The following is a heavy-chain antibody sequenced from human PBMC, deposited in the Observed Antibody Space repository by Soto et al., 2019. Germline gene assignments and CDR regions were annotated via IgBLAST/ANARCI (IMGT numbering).Heavy chain of an antibody. D-gene: IGHD3-9*01. J-gene: IGHJ4*02. CDR1: GYTFTSYA. CDR3: ARELMYYDILTGYYTTETYFDY. CDR2: INAGNGNT. V-gene: IGHV1-3*01. Sequence: ASVKVSCKASGYTFTSYAMHWVRQAHGQRLEWMGWINAGNGNTKYSQKFQGRVTITRDTSASTAYMELSSLRSEDTAVYYCARELMYYDILTGYYTTETYFDYWGQGTLVTVSS.